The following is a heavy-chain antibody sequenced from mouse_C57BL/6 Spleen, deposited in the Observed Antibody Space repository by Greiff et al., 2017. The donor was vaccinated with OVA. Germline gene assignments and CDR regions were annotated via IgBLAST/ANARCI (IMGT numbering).Heavy chain of an antibody. D-gene: IGHD1-1*01. Sequence: EVQLQQSGPELVKPGASVKISCKASGYTFTDYYMNWVKQSHGKSLEWIGDINPNNGGTSYNQKFKGKATLTVDKSSSTAYMELRSLTSEDSAVYYCARGITTVVANPFAYWGQGTLVTVSA. CDR2: INPNNGGT. CDR1: GYTFTDYY. V-gene: IGHV1-26*01. J-gene: IGHJ3*01. CDR3: ARGITTVVANPFAY.